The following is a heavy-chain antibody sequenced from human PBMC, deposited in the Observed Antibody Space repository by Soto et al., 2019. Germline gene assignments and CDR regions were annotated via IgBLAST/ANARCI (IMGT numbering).Heavy chain of an antibody. CDR1: GFTFSRCA. D-gene: IGHD4-17*01. CDR2: ISGSGSNT. CDR3: AREDTFAAETKEPHFDY. V-gene: IGHV3-23*01. J-gene: IGHJ4*02. Sequence: EVQLLESGGDLVQPGGSLRLSCAASGFTFSRCAMSWVRQAPGKGLEWVSAISGSGSNTYYTDSVKGRFTISRDNSKNTLYLQMNSLRVEDTAAYDCAREDTFAAETKEPHFDYWGQGILVTVSS.